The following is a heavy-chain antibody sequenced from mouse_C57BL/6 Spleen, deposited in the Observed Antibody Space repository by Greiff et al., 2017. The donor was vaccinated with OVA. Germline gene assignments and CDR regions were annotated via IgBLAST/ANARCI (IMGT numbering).Heavy chain of an antibody. D-gene: IGHD1-1*01. V-gene: IGHV5-4*01. Sequence: EVQLQESGGGLVKPGGSLKLSCAASGFTFSSYAMSWVRQTPEKRLEWVATISDGGSYTYYPDNVKGRFTISRDNAKNNLYLQMSHLKSEDTAMYYCARDITTVVAHYAMDYWGQGTSVTVSS. CDR2: ISDGGSYT. CDR3: ARDITTVVAHYAMDY. CDR1: GFTFSSYA. J-gene: IGHJ4*01.